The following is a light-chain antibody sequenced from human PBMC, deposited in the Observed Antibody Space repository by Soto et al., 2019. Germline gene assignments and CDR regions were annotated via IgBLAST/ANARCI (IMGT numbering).Light chain of an antibody. V-gene: IGKV1-39*01. CDR1: QSISSF. CDR3: RQSYSTPYS. CDR2: AAS. J-gene: IGKJ2*03. Sequence: DIQMTQSPSSLSASVGDRVTITCRASQSISSFLNWYQQKPGKAPTLLIYAASTLHTGDPSRFSGSGSGTDFTLTISSLQPEDFSTYYCRQSYSTPYSFGQGTKLEIK.